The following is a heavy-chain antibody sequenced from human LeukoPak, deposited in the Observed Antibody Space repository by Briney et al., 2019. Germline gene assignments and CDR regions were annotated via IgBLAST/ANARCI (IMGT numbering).Heavy chain of an antibody. CDR3: ARVGYYYDSSGKGAFDY. D-gene: IGHD3-22*01. J-gene: IGHJ4*02. Sequence: PSETLSLTCAVYGGSFSGYYWSWIRQPPGKGLEWIGEINHSGSTNYNPSLKSRVTISVDTSKNQFSLKLSSVTAADTAVYYCARVGYYYDSSGKGAFDYWGQGTLVTVSS. CDR2: INHSGST. CDR1: GGSFSGYY. V-gene: IGHV4-34*01.